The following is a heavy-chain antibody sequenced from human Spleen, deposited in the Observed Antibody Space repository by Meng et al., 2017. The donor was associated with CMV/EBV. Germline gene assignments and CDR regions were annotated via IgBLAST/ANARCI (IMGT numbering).Heavy chain of an antibody. Sequence: GESLKISCAASGFTFSSYAMHWVRQAPGKGLEWVAVISYDGSNKYYADSVKGRFTISRDNSKNTLYLQMNSLRAEDTAVYYCAGYCSSTSCYTPYYFDYWGQGTLVTVSS. D-gene: IGHD2-2*02. CDR2: ISYDGSNK. CDR1: GFTFSSYA. J-gene: IGHJ4*02. CDR3: AGYCSSTSCYTPYYFDY. V-gene: IGHV3-30-3*01.